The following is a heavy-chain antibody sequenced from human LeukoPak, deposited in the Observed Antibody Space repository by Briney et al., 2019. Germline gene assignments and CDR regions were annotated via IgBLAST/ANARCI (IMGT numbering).Heavy chain of an antibody. D-gene: IGHD3-10*01. J-gene: IGHJ5*02. CDR3: ARSLMVRGVGNWFDP. CDR1: GGSISSGSYY. Sequence: SRTLSLTCTVSGGSISSGSYYWSWIRQPAGKGLEWIGRIYTSGSTNYNPSLKSRVTISVDTSKNQFSLKLSSVTAADTAVYYCARSLMVRGVGNWFDPWGQGTLVTVSS. V-gene: IGHV4-61*02. CDR2: IYTSGST.